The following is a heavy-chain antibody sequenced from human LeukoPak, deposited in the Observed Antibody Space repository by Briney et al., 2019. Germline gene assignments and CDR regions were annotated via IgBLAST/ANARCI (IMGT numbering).Heavy chain of an antibody. CDR1: GFTFSSYA. Sequence: TGGSLRLSCAASGFTFSSYAMSWVRQAPGKGLEWVSAISGSGGSTYYADSVKGRFTISRDNSKNTLYLQMNSLRAEDTAVYYCAIQPSPYDCGDSAPSSDYRGQGTLVTVSS. J-gene: IGHJ4*02. CDR3: AIQPSPYDCGDSAPSSDY. CDR2: ISGSGGST. D-gene: IGHD4-17*01. V-gene: IGHV3-23*01.